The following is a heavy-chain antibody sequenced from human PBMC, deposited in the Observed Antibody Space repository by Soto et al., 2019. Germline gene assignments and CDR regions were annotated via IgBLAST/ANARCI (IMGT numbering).Heavy chain of an antibody. D-gene: IGHD2-15*01. V-gene: IGHV1-69*01. CDR1: GGTFSSYA. CDR2: IIPMFGTT. CDR3: ARGVWDCRGCGCYWWFDP. J-gene: IGHJ5*02. Sequence: QVQLVQSGAEVKKPGSSVKVSCRASGGTFSSYAISWVRQSPGQGLEWMGGIIPMFGTTDYAQKFQGRVTIIADDSTSTAYMDLISLRAEDTAVYYCARGVWDCRGCGCYWWFDPWCQVTLVNVSS.